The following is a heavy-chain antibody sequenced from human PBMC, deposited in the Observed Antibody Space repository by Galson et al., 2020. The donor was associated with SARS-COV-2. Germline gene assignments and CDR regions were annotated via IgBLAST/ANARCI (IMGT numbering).Heavy chain of an antibody. CDR2: ISSSSGHI. CDR1: GFTFSDCS. Sequence: GESLKISCAASGFTFSDCSMNWVRQAPGKGLEWVSSISSSSGHIYHADAVKGRFTISRDNAKNSLYLQMNSLRAEDTAVYYCARDRSGNYYDSSGLFDYWGQGTLVTVSS. J-gene: IGHJ4*02. D-gene: IGHD3-22*01. V-gene: IGHV3-21*01. CDR3: ARDRSGNYYDSSGLFDY.